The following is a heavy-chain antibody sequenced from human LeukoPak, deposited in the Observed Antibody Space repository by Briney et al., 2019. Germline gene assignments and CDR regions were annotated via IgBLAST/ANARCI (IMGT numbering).Heavy chain of an antibody. CDR2: INADNGNT. D-gene: IGHD3-22*01. J-gene: IGHJ4*02. Sequence: ASVKVSCKTSGYTFSTYARHWVRQAPGQGLEWMGWINADNGNTKYSQKFQDRVTITRDTSASTAYMELSSLRSEDTAVYYCARLDPYYFDSSGHYDYWGQGTLVTVSS. V-gene: IGHV1-3*01. CDR3: ARLDPYYFDSSGHYDY. CDR1: GYTFSTYA.